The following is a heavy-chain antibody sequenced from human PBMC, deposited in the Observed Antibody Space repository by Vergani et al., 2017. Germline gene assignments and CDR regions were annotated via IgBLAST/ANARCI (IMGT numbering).Heavy chain of an antibody. J-gene: IGHJ4*02. Sequence: EVQLLESGGGLVQPGGSLRLSCAASGFTFSSYAMSWVRQAPGKGLEWVSAISGSGGSTYYADSVKGRFTISRDNSKNTLYLQMNSLRAADTAVYYCAIPLYYDSSGYSDDWGQGTLVTVSS. CDR3: AIPLYYDSSGYSDD. CDR2: ISGSGGST. CDR1: GFTFSSYA. V-gene: IGHV3-23*01. D-gene: IGHD3-22*01.